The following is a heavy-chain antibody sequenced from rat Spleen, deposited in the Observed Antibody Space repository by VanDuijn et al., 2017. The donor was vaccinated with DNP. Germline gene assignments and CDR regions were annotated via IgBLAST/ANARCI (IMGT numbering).Heavy chain of an antibody. CDR1: GFTFSSFP. Sequence: EVQLVESGGDLVQPGGSLKLSCAVSGFTFSSFPMAWVRQAPTKGLEWVAAITFSGGNTYYRDSVKGRFTISRDNARSTLYLQMNSLRSEDTATYYCTRGGFNYGSPYWYFDFWGPGTMVTVSS. V-gene: IGHV5-46*01. CDR3: TRGGFNYGSPYWYFDF. D-gene: IGHD1-3*01. J-gene: IGHJ1*01. CDR2: ITFSGGNT.